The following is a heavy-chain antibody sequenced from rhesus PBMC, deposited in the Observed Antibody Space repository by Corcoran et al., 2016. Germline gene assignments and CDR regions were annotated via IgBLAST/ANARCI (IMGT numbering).Heavy chain of an antibody. V-gene: IGHV4-169*02. CDR2: IYGSGSST. J-gene: IGHJ2*01. CDR1: GGSISSSY. Sequence: QLQLQESGPGLVKPSETLSVPCAVSGGSISSSYWSWIRPAPGKGLEWIGYIYGSGSSTNYNPSLKSRVTISRDTSKNQFSLKLSSVTAADTAVYYCARDGDTGWYFDLWGPGTPITISS. D-gene: IGHD5-42*01. CDR3: ARDGDTGWYFDL.